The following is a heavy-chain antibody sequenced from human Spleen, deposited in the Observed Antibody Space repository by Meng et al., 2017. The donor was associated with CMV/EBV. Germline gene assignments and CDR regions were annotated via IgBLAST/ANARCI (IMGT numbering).Heavy chain of an antibody. CDR1: GFTFSNAW. Sequence: SGFTFSNAWMSWVRQAPGKGLEWVGRIKSKTDGGTTDYAAPVKGRFTISRDDSKNTLYLQMNSLKTEDTAVYYCTTGEAAAVYFDYWGQGTLVTVSS. CDR3: TTGEAAAVYFDY. D-gene: IGHD6-13*01. V-gene: IGHV3-15*01. J-gene: IGHJ4*02. CDR2: IKSKTDGGTT.